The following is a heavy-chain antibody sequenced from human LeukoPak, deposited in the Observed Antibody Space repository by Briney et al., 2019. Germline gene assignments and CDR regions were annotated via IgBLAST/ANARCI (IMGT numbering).Heavy chain of an antibody. CDR2: INHSGST. Sequence: SETLSLTCAVSGGSISSSNWWSWVRQPPGKGLEWIGEINHSGSTNYNPSLKSRVTISVDTSKNQFSLKLSSVTAADTAVYYCARHVGIPSSWYSDPYYYYYMDVWGKGTTVTISS. D-gene: IGHD6-13*01. V-gene: IGHV4-4*02. CDR1: GGSISSSNW. CDR3: ARHVGIPSSWYSDPYYYYYMDV. J-gene: IGHJ6*03.